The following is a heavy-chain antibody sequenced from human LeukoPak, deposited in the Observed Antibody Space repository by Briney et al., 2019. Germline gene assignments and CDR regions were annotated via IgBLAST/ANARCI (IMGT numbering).Heavy chain of an antibody. CDR2: ISAYNGNT. CDR1: GYTFTSYG. D-gene: IGHD3-9*01. Sequence: GASVKVSCKASGYTFTSYGISWVRQAPGQGLEWMGWISAYNGNTNYAQKLQGRVTMTTDTSTSTAYMELRSLRSDDTAVYYCARDGYYDILTGYHNWFDPWGQGTLVTVSS. V-gene: IGHV1-18*01. CDR3: ARDGYYDILTGYHNWFDP. J-gene: IGHJ5*02.